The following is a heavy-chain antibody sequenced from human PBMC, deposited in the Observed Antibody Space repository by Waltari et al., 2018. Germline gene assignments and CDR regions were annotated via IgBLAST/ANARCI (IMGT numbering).Heavy chain of an antibody. J-gene: IGHJ4*02. Sequence: QVQLVQSGPEVQKPGSSVKVSCKASGGTFSSDLINWVRKAPGQGLEWLGGISPALGVTNYAQPLRDTVTITADTSTSTVYMELRSLISEDTAVYFCARSVGWHQLAYLDYWGQGTLVTVS. CDR2: ISPALGVT. CDR3: ARSVGWHQLAYLDY. V-gene: IGHV1-69*10. D-gene: IGHD1-26*01. CDR1: GGTFSSDL.